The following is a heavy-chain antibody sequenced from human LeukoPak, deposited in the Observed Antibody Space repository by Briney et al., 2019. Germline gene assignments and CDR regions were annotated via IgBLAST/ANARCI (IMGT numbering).Heavy chain of an antibody. CDR3: ARSIAVAGGLDY. Sequence: GGSLRLSCAASGFTFSSYSMNWVRQAPGKGLEWVSSISSSSSYIYYADSVKGRFTISRDNAKNSLYLQTNSLRAEDTAVYYCARSIAVAGGLDYWGQGTLVTVSS. J-gene: IGHJ4*02. D-gene: IGHD6-19*01. CDR2: ISSSSSYI. CDR1: GFTFSSYS. V-gene: IGHV3-21*01.